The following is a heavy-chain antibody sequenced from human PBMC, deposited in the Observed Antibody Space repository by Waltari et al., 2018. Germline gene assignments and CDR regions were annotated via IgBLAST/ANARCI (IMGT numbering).Heavy chain of an antibody. V-gene: IGHV4-59*01. CDR3: ARDGESIAARRPYFDY. D-gene: IGHD6-6*01. J-gene: IGHJ4*02. Sequence: QVQLQESGPGLVKPSETLSLTCTVSGGSISSYYWSWIRQSHGKGLEWIGYIYYSGSTNYNPSLKSRVTISVDTSKNQFSLKLRSVTAADTAVYYCARDGESIAARRPYFDYWGQGTLVTVSS. CDR2: IYYSGST. CDR1: GGSISSYY.